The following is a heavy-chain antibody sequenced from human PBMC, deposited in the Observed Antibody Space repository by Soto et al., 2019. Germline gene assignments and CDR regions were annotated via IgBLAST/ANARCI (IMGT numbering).Heavy chain of an antibody. CDR1: GGSISSYY. J-gene: IGHJ4*02. CDR2: IYYSGST. V-gene: IGHV4-59*08. Sequence: SETLSLTCTVSGGSISSYYWSWIRQPPGKGLEWIGYIYYSGSTNYNPSLKSRVTISVDTSKNQFSLKLSSVTAADTAVYYCTRHYSGYDLGGYWGQGTLVTVSS. CDR3: TRHYSGYDLGGY. D-gene: IGHD5-12*01.